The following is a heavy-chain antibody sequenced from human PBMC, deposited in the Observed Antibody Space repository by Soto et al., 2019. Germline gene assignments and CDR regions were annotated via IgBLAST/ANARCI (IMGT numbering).Heavy chain of an antibody. CDR3: ASSITIFGLLVY. D-gene: IGHD3-3*01. CDR2: ISSSGSTI. Sequence: GGSLRLSCAASGFTFSSYEMNWVRQAPGKGLGWVSYISSSGSTIYYADSVKGRFTISRDNAKNSLYLQMNSLRAEDTAVYYCASSITIFGLLVYWGQGTLVTVSS. CDR1: GFTFSSYE. V-gene: IGHV3-48*03. J-gene: IGHJ4*02.